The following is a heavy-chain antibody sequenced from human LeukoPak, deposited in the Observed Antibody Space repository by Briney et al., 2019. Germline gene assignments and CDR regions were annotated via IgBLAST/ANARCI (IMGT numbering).Heavy chain of an antibody. V-gene: IGHV1-69*06. D-gene: IGHD6-13*01. J-gene: IGHJ4*02. CDR1: GGTFSSYA. Sequence: ASVKVSCKASGGTFSSYAISWVRQAPGQGLEWMGGIIPIFGTANYAQKFQGRVTITADKSTSTAYMELSSLRSEDRALYYCARDHGAAAQQVHFDYWGQGTLVTVSS. CDR3: ARDHGAAAQQVHFDY. CDR2: IIPIFGTA.